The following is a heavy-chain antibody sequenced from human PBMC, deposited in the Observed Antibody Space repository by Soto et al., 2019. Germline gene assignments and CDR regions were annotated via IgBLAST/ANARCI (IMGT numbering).Heavy chain of an antibody. J-gene: IGHJ4*02. D-gene: IGHD5-12*01. CDR3: AKEVGWLRIDY. Sequence: QVQLVESGGGVVQPGRSLRLSCAASGFTFSSYGMHWVRQAPGKGLEWVAVISYDGSNKYYADSVKGRFTISRDNSKNTVYLQINSLRAEDTAVYYGAKEVGWLRIDYWGQGTLVTVAS. CDR2: ISYDGSNK. CDR1: GFTFSSYG. V-gene: IGHV3-30*18.